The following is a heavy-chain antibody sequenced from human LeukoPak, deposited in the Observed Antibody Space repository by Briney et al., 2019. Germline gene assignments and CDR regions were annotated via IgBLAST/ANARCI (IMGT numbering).Heavy chain of an antibody. J-gene: IGHJ6*02. CDR3: ARAFGFFGVVIIPPYYYGMDV. CDR1: GYTFTSYD. CDR2: MNPNSGNT. D-gene: IGHD3-3*01. V-gene: IGHV1-8*01. Sequence: ASVKVSCKASGYTFTSYDINWVRQATGQGLEWMGWMNPNSGNTGYAQKFQGRVTMTRNTSISTAYMELSSLRSEDTAVYYCARAFGFFGVVIIPPYYYGMDVWGQGTTVTVSS.